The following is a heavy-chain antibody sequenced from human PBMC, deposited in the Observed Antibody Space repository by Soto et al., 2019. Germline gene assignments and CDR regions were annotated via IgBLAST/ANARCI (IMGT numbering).Heavy chain of an antibody. CDR1: GFTFSTYG. J-gene: IGHJ4*02. D-gene: IGHD3-10*01. CDR3: ARDLGAFNYGSAYFDY. CDR2: IWYDGSNQ. Sequence: GGSLRLSCAPSGFTFSTYGMHWVRQAPGKGLEWVAVIWYDGSNQYYADSVKGRFTISRDNSKNVLYLQMNSLGAEDTAVYYCARDLGAFNYGSAYFDYWGQG. V-gene: IGHV3-33*01.